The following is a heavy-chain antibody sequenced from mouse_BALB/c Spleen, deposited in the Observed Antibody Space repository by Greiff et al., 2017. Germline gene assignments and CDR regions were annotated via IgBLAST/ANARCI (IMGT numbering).Heavy chain of an antibody. J-gene: IGHJ4*01. D-gene: IGHD1-1*01. CDR3: VRHRYYYGSSGDAMDY. CDR2: IRSKSNNYAT. Sequence: EVKLMESGGGLVQPKGSLKLSCAASGFTFNTYAMNWVRQAPGKGLEWVARIRSKSNNYATYYADSVKDRFTISRDDSQSMLYLQMNNLKTEDTAMYYCVRHRYYYGSSGDAMDYWGQGTSVTVSS. CDR1: GFTFNTYA. V-gene: IGHV10-1*02.